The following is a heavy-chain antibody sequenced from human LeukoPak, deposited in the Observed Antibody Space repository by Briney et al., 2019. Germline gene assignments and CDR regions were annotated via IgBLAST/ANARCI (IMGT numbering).Heavy chain of an antibody. V-gene: IGHV1-2*04. Sequence: ASVKVSCKASEYTFTGYYMHWVRQAPGQGPEWMGWINPNSGGTNYAQKFQGWVTMTRDTSTSTVYMELSSLRSEDTAVYYCARDYVDDIPMIKDYWGQGTLVTVSS. J-gene: IGHJ4*02. CDR3: ARDYVDDIPMIKDY. CDR2: INPNSGGT. D-gene: IGHD2-8*01. CDR1: EYTFTGYY.